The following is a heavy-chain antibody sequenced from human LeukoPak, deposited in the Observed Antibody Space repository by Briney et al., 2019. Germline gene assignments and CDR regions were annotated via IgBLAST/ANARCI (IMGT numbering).Heavy chain of an antibody. V-gene: IGHV3-48*02. Sequence: GGSLRLSCAASGFTLNSHGMSWVRQAPGKGLDWVSYISSSSSNIYYAYTVNDRFTISRDNAKNSLYLQMNSLRDEDTAVYYCARNPYDILTGYYLRPTTYFDYWGQGTLVTVSS. J-gene: IGHJ4*02. CDR3: ARNPYDILTGYYLRPTTYFDY. D-gene: IGHD3-9*01. CDR2: ISSSSSNI. CDR1: GFTLNSHG.